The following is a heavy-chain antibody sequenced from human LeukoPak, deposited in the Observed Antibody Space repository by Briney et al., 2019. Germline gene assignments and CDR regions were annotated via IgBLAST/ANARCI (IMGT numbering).Heavy chain of an antibody. CDR2: ISDSGGST. J-gene: IGHJ3*02. CDR3: AKVVSGSWGGLDI. V-gene: IGHV3-23*01. D-gene: IGHD1-14*01. CDR1: GFTFSSSA. Sequence: GGSLRLSCAASGFTFSSSAVSWVRQAPGKGLEWVSTISDSGGSTYYADSVKGRFTISRDNSKHTLYLQMNSLRAEDTALYYCAKVVSGSWGGLDIWGQGTMVPVSS.